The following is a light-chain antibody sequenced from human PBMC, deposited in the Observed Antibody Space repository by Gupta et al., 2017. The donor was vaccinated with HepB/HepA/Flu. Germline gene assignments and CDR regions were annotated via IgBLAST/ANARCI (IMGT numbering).Light chain of an antibody. J-gene: IGLJ2*01. CDR3: GTWDSSLSFA. CDR1: SSNIGNNY. Sequence: QSAWTPPPSVSAPPGQRVPISCSGSSSNIGNNYVSWYQQLPGTALKLLIYENDQRPSGIPDRFSGSKSGTSATLGITGLQTGDEADYYCGTWDSSLSFAFGGGTKLTVL. V-gene: IGLV1-51*02. CDR2: END.